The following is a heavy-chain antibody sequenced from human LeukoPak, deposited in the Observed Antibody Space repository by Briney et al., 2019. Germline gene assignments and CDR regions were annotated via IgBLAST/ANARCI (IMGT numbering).Heavy chain of an antibody. D-gene: IGHD3/OR15-3a*01. Sequence: GESLKISCKGSGYSFTNYWIAWVRQMPGKGLDWMGIIYPGDSKTRYSPSFQGQVTISADKSISTAYLQWGSLKASDTAMYYCATGLSSVNGPVLQYWGQGTLVTVSS. J-gene: IGHJ4*02. CDR2: IYPGDSKT. CDR3: ATGLSSVNGPVLQY. V-gene: IGHV5-51*01. CDR1: GYSFTNYW.